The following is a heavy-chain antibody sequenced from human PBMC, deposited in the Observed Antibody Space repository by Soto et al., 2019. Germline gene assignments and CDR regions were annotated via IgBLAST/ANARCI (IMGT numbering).Heavy chain of an antibody. D-gene: IGHD3-22*01. CDR2: VYYSGST. CDR1: GDSVSSGAYY. V-gene: IGHV4-61*08. CDR3: AIVKRSSSGFDP. J-gene: IGHJ5*02. Sequence: PSETLSLTCSVSGDSVSSGAYYWSWIRQPPGKGLEWIGYVYYSGSTSYNPSLETGVTISVDTSKNQFSLKLTSVTPADTAIYYYAIVKRSSSGFDPWGQGTMVTVSS.